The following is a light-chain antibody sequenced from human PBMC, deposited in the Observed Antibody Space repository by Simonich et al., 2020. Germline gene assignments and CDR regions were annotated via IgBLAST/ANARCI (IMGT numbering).Light chain of an antibody. Sequence: DIQMTQSPSTLSASVGDRVTITCRASQSISSWLAWYQQKPGKAPKLLIYKASSLERGGPSRFSGSGSGTEFTLTISSLQPDDFATYYCQQYNSYSPYTFGQGTKLEIK. J-gene: IGKJ2*01. CDR3: QQYNSYSPYT. V-gene: IGKV1-5*03. CDR2: KAS. CDR1: QSISSW.